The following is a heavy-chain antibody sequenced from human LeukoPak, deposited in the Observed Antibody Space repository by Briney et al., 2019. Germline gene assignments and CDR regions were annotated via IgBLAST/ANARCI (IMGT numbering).Heavy chain of an antibody. CDR3: ARVSDVLRYFDWLN. CDR1: GYTFTSYG. Sequence: ASVKVSCKASGYTFTSYGISWVRQAPGQGLEWMGWISAYNGNTNYAQKLQGRVTMTTDTSTSTAYMELRSLRSDDTAVYYCARVSDVLRYFDWLNWGQGTLVTVSS. D-gene: IGHD3-9*01. V-gene: IGHV1-18*01. CDR2: ISAYNGNT. J-gene: IGHJ4*02.